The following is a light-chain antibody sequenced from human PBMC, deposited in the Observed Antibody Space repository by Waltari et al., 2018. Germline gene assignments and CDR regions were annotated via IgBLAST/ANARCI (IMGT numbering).Light chain of an antibody. CDR3: QQRSNWPLT. V-gene: IGKV3-11*01. Sequence: EIVLTQSPATLSLSPGERATLSCRASQSVSSYLAWDQQKPGQAPRLLIHDASNRATGSPARFSGSGSGTDFTLTISSLEPEDFAVYYCQQRSNWPLTFGGGTKVEIK. J-gene: IGKJ4*01. CDR2: DAS. CDR1: QSVSSY.